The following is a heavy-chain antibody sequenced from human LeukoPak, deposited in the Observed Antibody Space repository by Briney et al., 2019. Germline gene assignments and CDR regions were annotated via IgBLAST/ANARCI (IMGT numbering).Heavy chain of an antibody. Sequence: GGSLRLSCAASGFTFSSYSMNWVRQAPGKGLEWVSPISSSGSYIYYADSVKGRFTISRDNAKNSLYLQMNSLRAEDTAVYYCARIRGYSYLFDYWGQGTLVTVSS. CDR2: ISSSGSYI. J-gene: IGHJ4*02. V-gene: IGHV3-21*01. D-gene: IGHD5-18*01. CDR1: GFTFSSYS. CDR3: ARIRGYSYLFDY.